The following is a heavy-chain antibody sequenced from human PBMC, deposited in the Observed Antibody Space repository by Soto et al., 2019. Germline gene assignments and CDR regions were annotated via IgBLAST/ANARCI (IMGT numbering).Heavy chain of an antibody. Sequence: EVQLLESGGGLVQPGGSLRLSCAASGFTFNNYAMNWVRQAPGKGLEWVSGITGSGGTTFYADSVKGRFTISRDSSKNSVSLQMSGLRAEDTAVYYCAKEYTSTMRGAFDIWGQGTMVTVSS. CDR1: GFTFNNYA. CDR2: ITGSGGTT. D-gene: IGHD6-13*01. J-gene: IGHJ3*02. V-gene: IGHV3-23*01. CDR3: AKEYTSTMRGAFDI.